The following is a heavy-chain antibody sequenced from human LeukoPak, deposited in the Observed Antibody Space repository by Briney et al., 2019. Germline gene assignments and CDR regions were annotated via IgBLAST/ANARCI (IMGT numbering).Heavy chain of an antibody. CDR3: AKRGADSGGNSALVAFDI. Sequence: PGGSLRLSCTASGFTFGTYAMSWVRQAPGKGPEWVSAITGTGGTTYYADSVKGRFTVSRDNSENTLYLQMNSLRAEDTAVYYCAKRGADSGGNSALVAFDIWGQGTMVTVSS. CDR2: ITGTGGTT. CDR1: GFTFGTYA. J-gene: IGHJ3*02. D-gene: IGHD4-23*01. V-gene: IGHV3-23*01.